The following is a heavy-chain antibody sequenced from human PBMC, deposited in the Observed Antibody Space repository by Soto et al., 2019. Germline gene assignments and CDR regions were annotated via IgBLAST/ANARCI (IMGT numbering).Heavy chain of an antibody. V-gene: IGHV3-7*01. Sequence: EVQLVESGGGLVQPGGSLRLSCAASGFTFSSYWMSWVRQAPGKGLEWVANIKQDGSEKYYVDSVKGRFTISRDNAKHSLYLQMNCLRAEDTAVYYCARDESSSWPDAFDIWGQGTMVTVSS. CDR1: GFTFSSYW. J-gene: IGHJ3*02. D-gene: IGHD6-13*01. CDR3: ARDESSSWPDAFDI. CDR2: IKQDGSEK.